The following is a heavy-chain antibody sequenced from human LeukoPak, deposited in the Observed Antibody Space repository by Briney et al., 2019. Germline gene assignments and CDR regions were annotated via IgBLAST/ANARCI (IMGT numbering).Heavy chain of an antibody. D-gene: IGHD2-15*01. CDR2: ISGSGGST. CDR1: GFTFSSYA. V-gene: IGHV3-23*01. Sequence: PGGSLRLSCAASGFTFSSYAMSWVRQAPGKGLEWVSAISGSGGSTYYADSVKGRFTISRDNSKNTLYLQMNSLRAEDTAVYYCAKGSQYCSGGSCYPADYWGQGTLVTVSS. J-gene: IGHJ4*02. CDR3: AKGSQYCSGGSCYPADY.